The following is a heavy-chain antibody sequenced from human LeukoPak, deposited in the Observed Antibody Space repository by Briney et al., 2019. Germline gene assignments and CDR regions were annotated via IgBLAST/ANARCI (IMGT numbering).Heavy chain of an antibody. CDR2: IYYSGST. Sequence: PSETLSLTCTVSGGSISSYYWSWIRQPPGKGLEWIGYIYYSGSTYYNPSLKSRVTISVDTSKNQFSLKLSSVTAADTAVYYCARENGDYALNYWGQGTLVTVSS. D-gene: IGHD4-17*01. CDR1: GGSISSYY. J-gene: IGHJ4*02. CDR3: ARENGDYALNY. V-gene: IGHV4-30-4*08.